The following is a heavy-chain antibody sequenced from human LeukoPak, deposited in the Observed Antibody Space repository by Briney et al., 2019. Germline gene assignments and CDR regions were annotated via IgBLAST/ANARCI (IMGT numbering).Heavy chain of an antibody. Sequence: PSETLSLTCTVSGGSISSSSYSWGWIRQPPGKGLEWIGSIYYSGSTYYNPSLKSRVTISVDTSKNQFSLKLSSVTAADTAVYYCARRLYGDYFDYWGQGTLVTVSS. CDR1: GGSISSSSYS. CDR2: IYYSGST. CDR3: ARRLYGDYFDY. J-gene: IGHJ4*02. D-gene: IGHD4-17*01. V-gene: IGHV4-39*01.